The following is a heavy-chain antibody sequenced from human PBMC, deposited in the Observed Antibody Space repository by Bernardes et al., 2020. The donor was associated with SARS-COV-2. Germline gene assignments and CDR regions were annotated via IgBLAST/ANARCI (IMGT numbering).Heavy chain of an antibody. J-gene: IGHJ3*02. Sequence: SDPLSLTCTFSGGSISSYYWSWIQQPAGKGLEWIGRIYTSGSTNYNPSLKSRVTMSVDTSKNQFSLKLSSVTAADTAVYYCAAARIVVVPAAHDAFDIWGQGTMVTVSS. CDR1: GGSISSYY. CDR3: AAARIVVVPAAHDAFDI. CDR2: IYTSGST. D-gene: IGHD2-2*01. V-gene: IGHV4-4*07.